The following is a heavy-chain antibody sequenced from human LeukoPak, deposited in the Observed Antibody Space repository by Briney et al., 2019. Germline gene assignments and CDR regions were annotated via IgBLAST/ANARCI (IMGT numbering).Heavy chain of an antibody. CDR2: IYTSGST. CDR3: ARLAAPETGDIVVVPAAMLYYYYYMDV. J-gene: IGHJ6*03. Sequence: PSETLSLTCTVSGGSISSYYWSWIRQPPGKGLEWIGYIYTSGSTNYNPSLKSRVTISVDTSKNQFSLKLSSVTAADTAVYYCARLAAPETGDIVVVPAAMLYYYYYMDVWGKGTTVTASS. D-gene: IGHD2-2*01. V-gene: IGHV4-4*09. CDR1: GGSISSYY.